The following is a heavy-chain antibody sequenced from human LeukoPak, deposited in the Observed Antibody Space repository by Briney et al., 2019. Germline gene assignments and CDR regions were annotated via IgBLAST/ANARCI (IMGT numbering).Heavy chain of an antibody. V-gene: IGHV3-30-3*01. D-gene: IGHD3-22*01. CDR2: ISHDGSNK. CDR1: GFTFSSYA. CDR3: ARDKYYDSSGEAFDI. Sequence: PGRSLRLSCAASGFTFSSYAMHWVRQAPGKGLEWVAVISHDGSNKYYADSVKGRFTISRDNSKNTLYLQMNSLRAEDTAVYYCARDKYYDSSGEAFDIWGQGTMVTVSS. J-gene: IGHJ3*02.